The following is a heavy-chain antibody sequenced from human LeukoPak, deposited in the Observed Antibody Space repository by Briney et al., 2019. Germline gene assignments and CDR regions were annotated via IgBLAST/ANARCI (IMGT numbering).Heavy chain of an antibody. J-gene: IGHJ4*02. CDR1: GFTFDDYA. CDR3: TRDKRLVGATGTFDF. D-gene: IGHD1-26*01. Sequence: PGGSLRLSCAASGFTFDDYAMHWVRQAPGKGLEWVSGISCNSGSIGYADSVKGRFTISRDNAKNSLYLQMNSLRAEDTAVYYCTRDKRLVGATGTFDFWGQGTLVTVSS. CDR2: ISCNSGSI. V-gene: IGHV3-9*01.